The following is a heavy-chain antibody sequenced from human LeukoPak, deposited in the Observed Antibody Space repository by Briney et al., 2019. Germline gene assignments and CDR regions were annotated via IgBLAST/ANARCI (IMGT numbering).Heavy chain of an antibody. CDR2: INPNSGGT. Sequence: ASVKVSCKASGYTFTGYYMHWVRQAPGQGLEWMAWINPNSGGTNHAQKFQGRVTMTRDTSISTAYMELSRLRSDDTAVYYCARDRPLDADDYYGFYFFDYWGQGTLVTASS. CDR3: ARDRPLDADDYYGFYFFDY. V-gene: IGHV1-2*02. CDR1: GYTFTGYY. J-gene: IGHJ4*02. D-gene: IGHD3-10*01.